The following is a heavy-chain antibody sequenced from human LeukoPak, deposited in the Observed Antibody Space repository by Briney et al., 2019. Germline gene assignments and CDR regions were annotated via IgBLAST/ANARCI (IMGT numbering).Heavy chain of an antibody. Sequence: GGSLRLSCEASGFAFGSYSMNWVRQAPGKGLEWVSYFGRNGVIHYADSVRGRFTISRDNGKSALYLQMNSLRDEDTAVYFCVRDPHALDYWGQGTLVTVSS. J-gene: IGHJ4*02. CDR3: VRDPHALDY. CDR1: GFAFGSYS. V-gene: IGHV3-48*02. CDR2: FGRNGVI.